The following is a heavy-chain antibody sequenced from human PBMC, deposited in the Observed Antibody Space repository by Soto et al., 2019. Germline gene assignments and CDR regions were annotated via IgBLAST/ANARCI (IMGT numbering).Heavy chain of an antibody. V-gene: IGHV3-33*01. CDR3: ARLGYCIPTACYARTYDLDV. Sequence: QEQLVESGGGVVQPGRSLRLSCAASGFTFSNYGMHWVRQAPGKGLEWVAVIWYDGSDKYYGDSVKGRFTISRDNSKNTLYLQMNSLRVEDTAVYFCARLGYCIPTACYARTYDLDVW. J-gene: IGHJ6*01. CDR1: GFTFSNYG. D-gene: IGHD2-2*01. CDR2: IWYDGSDK.